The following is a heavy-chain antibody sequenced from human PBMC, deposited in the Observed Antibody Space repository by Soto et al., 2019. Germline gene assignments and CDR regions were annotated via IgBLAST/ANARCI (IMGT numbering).Heavy chain of an antibody. CDR2: IYYSGST. D-gene: IGHD4-17*01. Sequence: SETLSLTCTVSGGSISSYYWIWIRQPPGKGLEWIGYIYYSGSTNYNPSLKSRVTISVDTSKNQFSLKLSSVTAADTAVYYCARLHDYGGNLDYWGQGTLVTVSS. CDR1: GGSISSYY. V-gene: IGHV4-59*01. J-gene: IGHJ4*02. CDR3: ARLHDYGGNLDY.